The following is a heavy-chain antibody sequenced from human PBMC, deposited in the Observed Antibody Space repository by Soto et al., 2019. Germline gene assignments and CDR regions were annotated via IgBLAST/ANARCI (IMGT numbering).Heavy chain of an antibody. D-gene: IGHD3-3*01. CDR3: ARAGLRFLDSTRPFDY. Sequence: GGSLRLSCAASGFTFSSYGMHWVRQAPGKGLEWVSGINSDGSNTSYADSVKGRFTISRDNSKNTLYLQMNSLRAEDTAVYYCARAGLRFLDSTRPFDYWGQGTLVTVSS. CDR1: GFTFSSYG. CDR2: INSDGSNT. J-gene: IGHJ4*02. V-gene: IGHV3-74*01.